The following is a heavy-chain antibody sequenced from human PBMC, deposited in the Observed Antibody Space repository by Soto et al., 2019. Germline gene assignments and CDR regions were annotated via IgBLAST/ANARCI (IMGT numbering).Heavy chain of an antibody. CDR2: IIPIFGTA. Sequence: QVQLVQSGAEVKKPGSSVKVSCKASGGTFSSYAISWVRQAPGQGLEWMGGIIPIFGTANYAQKFQGRVTITADESTSPAYMELSSRGSEDTAGYYCARDGGGYCSGGSCYSFYYGMDVWGQGTTVTVSS. V-gene: IGHV1-69*12. CDR3: ARDGGGYCSGGSCYSFYYGMDV. D-gene: IGHD2-15*01. CDR1: GGTFSSYA. J-gene: IGHJ6*02.